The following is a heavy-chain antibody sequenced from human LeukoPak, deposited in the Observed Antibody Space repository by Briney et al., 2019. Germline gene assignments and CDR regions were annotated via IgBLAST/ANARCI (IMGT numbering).Heavy chain of an antibody. D-gene: IGHD2-21*02. J-gene: IGHJ4*02. Sequence: GGSLRLSCVASGFSFSTYSMNWVRQAPGKGLEWVSSISGKDGSTYYADSVKGRFIISRDNSKNTLFLQMNSLRAEDTAVYSCAKFLTASKEDFAWWGQGTLVTVSS. CDR2: ISGKDGST. CDR3: AKFLTASKEDFAW. CDR1: GFSFSTYS. V-gene: IGHV3-23*01.